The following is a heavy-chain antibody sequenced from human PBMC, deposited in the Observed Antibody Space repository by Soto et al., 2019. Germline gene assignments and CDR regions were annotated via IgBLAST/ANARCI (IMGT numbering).Heavy chain of an antibody. V-gene: IGHV3-15*01. CDR1: GFTFSNAW. D-gene: IGHD2-2*01. CDR3: VTKGARAAMVH. J-gene: IGHJ4*02. CDR2: IKSRTDGGTT. Sequence: EVQLVESGGGLVRPGGSLRLSCAASGFTFSNAWMSWVRQAPGKGLEWVGRIKSRTDGGTTYYAAPVKGRFTISRDDSENTLYQQMNGLKTEDTAVYYCVTKGARAAMVHWGQGTLVTVSS.